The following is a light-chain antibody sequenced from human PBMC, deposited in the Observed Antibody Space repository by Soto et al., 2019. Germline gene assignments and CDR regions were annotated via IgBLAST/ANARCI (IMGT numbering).Light chain of an antibody. CDR1: QSLLNSNGYNC. V-gene: IGKV2-28*01. Sequence: DIVMTQSPLSLPVTPGEPASISCRSSQSLLNSNGYNCLEWYLQKPGQSAQLLIYLGSYRASGVPDRFSGSGSGTDFTLKISRVEGEDVEVYFCMQSLQTPLTFGQGTKVEIK. J-gene: IGKJ1*01. CDR2: LGS. CDR3: MQSLQTPLT.